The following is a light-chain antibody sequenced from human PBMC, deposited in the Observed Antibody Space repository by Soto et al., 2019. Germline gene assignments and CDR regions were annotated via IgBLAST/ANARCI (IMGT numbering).Light chain of an antibody. Sequence: AIRMTQSPSSLSASTGDRVTITCRASQGISSYLAWYQQKPGKAPKLLIYAASTLQSGVPSRFSGSGAGTDFTLTISCLQSEDFATYYCQQYSSYPFTFGGGTKVEIK. J-gene: IGKJ4*01. V-gene: IGKV1-8*01. CDR2: AAS. CDR3: QQYSSYPFT. CDR1: QGISSY.